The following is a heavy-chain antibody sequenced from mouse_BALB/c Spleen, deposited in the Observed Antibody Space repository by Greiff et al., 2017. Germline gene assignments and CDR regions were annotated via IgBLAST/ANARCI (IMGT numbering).Heavy chain of an antibody. J-gene: IGHJ1*01. CDR1: GYTFTSYY. Sequence: QVQLQQPGAELVKPGASVKLSCKASGYTFTSYYMYWVKQRPGQGLEWIGGINPSNGGTNFNEKFKSKATLTVDKSSSTAYMQLSSLTSEDSAVYYCTRGGHYYGSSSRYWYFDVWGAGTTVTVSS. CDR3: TRGGHYYGSSSRYWYFDV. CDR2: INPSNGGT. D-gene: IGHD1-1*01. V-gene: IGHV1S81*02.